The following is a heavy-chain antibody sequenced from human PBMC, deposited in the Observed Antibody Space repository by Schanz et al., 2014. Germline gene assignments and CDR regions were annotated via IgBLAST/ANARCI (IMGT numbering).Heavy chain of an antibody. CDR1: GGTFSSDT. D-gene: IGHD3-22*01. J-gene: IGHJ5*02. CDR3: AREVGLYDRGWFDP. CDR2: IVPIAGIT. V-gene: IGHV1-69*08. Sequence: QVQLVQSGAEVKKPGTSVKVSCKASGGTFSSDTFSWVRQAPGQGLEWMGRIVPIAGITNYAQRFQGRVTITADKSLDTAYMELSSLRSEDTAVYYCAREVGLYDRGWFDPWGQGTLVTVSS.